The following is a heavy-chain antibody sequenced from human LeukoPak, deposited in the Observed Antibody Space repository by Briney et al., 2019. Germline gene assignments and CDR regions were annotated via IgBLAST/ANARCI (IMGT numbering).Heavy chain of an antibody. V-gene: IGHV3-23*01. J-gene: IGHJ6*02. CDR2: ISGSGGST. D-gene: IGHD3-10*01. Sequence: PGGSLRLSCAASGFTFSSHAMNWVRQAPGKGLEWVSAISGSGGSTYYADSVKGRFTISRDNSKNTLYVLMNSLRAEDTAVYYCAKAYIMVRGVYGMDVWGQGTTVTVSS. CDR1: GFTFSSHA. CDR3: AKAYIMVRGVYGMDV.